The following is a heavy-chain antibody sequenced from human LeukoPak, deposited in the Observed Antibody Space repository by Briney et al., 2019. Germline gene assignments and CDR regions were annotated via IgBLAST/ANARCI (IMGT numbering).Heavy chain of an antibody. CDR3: ARARAAAGHYYYYYYMDV. V-gene: IGHV3-30*04. CDR2: ISYDGSNK. Sequence: GGSLRLSCAASGFTFSSYALHWVRQSPSKGLECVAVISYDGSNKSYADSVKGRFTISRDNSKNTLYLQMHSLRDEDTAVYYCARARAAAGHYYYYYYMDVWGKGTTVTVSS. D-gene: IGHD6-13*01. CDR1: GFTFSSYA. J-gene: IGHJ6*03.